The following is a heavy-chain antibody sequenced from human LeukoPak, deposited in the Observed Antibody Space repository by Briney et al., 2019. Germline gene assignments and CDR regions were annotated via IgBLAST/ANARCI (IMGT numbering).Heavy chain of an antibody. J-gene: IGHJ4*02. Sequence: GGSLRLSCAASGFTFSSCSMHWVRQAPGKGLEWVAFIRYDGSNKYYADSVKGRFTISRDNSKNTLYLQMNSLRAEDTALYYCAKGSGNGYGSGPFDYWGQGTLVTVSS. CDR1: GFTFSSCS. V-gene: IGHV3-30*02. CDR2: IRYDGSNK. CDR3: AKGSGNGYGSGPFDY. D-gene: IGHD3-10*01.